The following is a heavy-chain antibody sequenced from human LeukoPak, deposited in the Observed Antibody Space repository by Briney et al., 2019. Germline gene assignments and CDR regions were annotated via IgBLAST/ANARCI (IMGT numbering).Heavy chain of an antibody. Sequence: GGSLRLSCAASGFTFSSYAMSWVRQAPGKGLEWVSTISVSGGTTYSADSMKGRFTIYRDNFKNTLYLEMNSLRAEDTAVYYCAKQSITIFGVAEYYFDYWGQGTPVTVSS. D-gene: IGHD3-3*01. CDR3: AKQSITIFGVAEYYFDY. V-gene: IGHV3-23*01. J-gene: IGHJ4*02. CDR1: GFTFSSYA. CDR2: ISVSGGTT.